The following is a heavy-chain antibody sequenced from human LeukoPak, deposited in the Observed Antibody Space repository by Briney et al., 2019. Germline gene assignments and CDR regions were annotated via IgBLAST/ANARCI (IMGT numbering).Heavy chain of an antibody. J-gene: IGHJ4*02. Sequence: GASVKVSCKASGYTFTGYYMHWVRQAPGQGLEWMGWINPNSGGTNYAQKFQGRVTMTEDTSTDTAYMELSSLRSEDTAVYYCATRSSWRPGQAQRNRQFDYWGQGTLVTVSS. CDR1: GYTFTGYY. CDR3: ATRSSWRPGQAQRNRQFDY. D-gene: IGHD6-13*01. V-gene: IGHV1-2*02. CDR2: INPNSGGT.